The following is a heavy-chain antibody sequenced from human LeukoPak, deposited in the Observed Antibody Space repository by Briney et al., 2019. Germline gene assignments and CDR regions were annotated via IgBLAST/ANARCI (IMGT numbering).Heavy chain of an antibody. CDR2: IYTSGST. Sequence: SETLSLTCTVSGASISSYYWTWIRQPPGKGLEWIGRIYTSGSTNYNPSLKSRVTMSVDTSKNQFSLKLSSVTAADTAVYYCARDGYCSSTSCLPFDYWGQGTLVTVSS. D-gene: IGHD2-2*03. V-gene: IGHV4-4*07. CDR1: GASISSYY. CDR3: ARDGYCSSTSCLPFDY. J-gene: IGHJ4*02.